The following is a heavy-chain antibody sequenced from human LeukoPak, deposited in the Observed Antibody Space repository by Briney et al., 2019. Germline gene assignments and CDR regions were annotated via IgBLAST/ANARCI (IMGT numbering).Heavy chain of an antibody. V-gene: IGHV3-33*01. CDR3: ARDWGGVGAFDI. Sequence: GGSLRLSCAASGFAFSTYGMHWVRQAPGKGLEWVATIWYDGSNKYYVDSVKGRFTISRDNSKNTLYLQMNSLRAEDTAVYYCARDWGGVGAFDIWGQGTMVTVSS. CDR2: IWYDGSNK. J-gene: IGHJ3*02. D-gene: IGHD7-27*01. CDR1: GFAFSTYG.